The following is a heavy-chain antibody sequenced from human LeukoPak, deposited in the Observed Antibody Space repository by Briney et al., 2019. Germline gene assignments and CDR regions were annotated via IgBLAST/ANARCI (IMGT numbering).Heavy chain of an antibody. D-gene: IGHD3-3*01. CDR1: GFTFSSYS. CDR2: ISSSSSTI. Sequence: GGSLRLSCAASGFTFSSYSMNWVRQAPGKGLGWVSYISSSSSTIYYADSVKGRFTISRDNAKNSLYLQMNSLRAEDTAVYYCATGSGYLYNWFDPWDQGTLVTVSS. CDR3: ATGSGYLYNWFDP. J-gene: IGHJ5*02. V-gene: IGHV3-48*01.